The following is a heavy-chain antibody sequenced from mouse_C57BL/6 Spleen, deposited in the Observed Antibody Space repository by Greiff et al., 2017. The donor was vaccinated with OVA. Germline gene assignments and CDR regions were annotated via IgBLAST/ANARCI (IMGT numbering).Heavy chain of an antibody. CDR3: ARSYDGSSPDY. J-gene: IGHJ2*01. V-gene: IGHV1-69*01. D-gene: IGHD1-1*01. Sequence: VQLQQPGAELVMPGASVKLSCKASGYTFTSYWMHWVKQRPGQGLEWIGEIDPSDSYTNYNQKFKGKSTLTVDKSSSTAYMQLSSLTSEDSAVYYCARSYDGSSPDYWGQGTTLTVSS. CDR2: IDPSDSYT. CDR1: GYTFTSYW.